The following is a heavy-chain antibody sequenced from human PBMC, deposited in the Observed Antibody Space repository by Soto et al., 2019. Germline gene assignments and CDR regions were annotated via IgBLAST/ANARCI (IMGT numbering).Heavy chain of an antibody. Sequence: QITLKESGPTLVKPTQTLTLTCTFSGFSLTTSGVGVGWIRQPPGKALEWLALIYWDDDKRYSPSPKSRLTITKDTSKHQVVLAMTNMDPVDTATYYCAHRQGYSGSSGAFDIWGQGTMVTVSS. V-gene: IGHV2-5*02. J-gene: IGHJ3*02. CDR2: IYWDDDK. CDR1: GFSLTTSGVG. D-gene: IGHD1-26*01. CDR3: AHRQGYSGSSGAFDI.